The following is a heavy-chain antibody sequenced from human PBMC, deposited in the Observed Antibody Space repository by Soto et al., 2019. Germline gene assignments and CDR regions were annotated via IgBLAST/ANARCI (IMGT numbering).Heavy chain of an antibody. D-gene: IGHD3-3*02. Sequence: GGSLRLSCAASGFTFSAYEMNWVRQAPGKGLEWVSYISSSGNTIYYADSVKGRFTISRDNAKNSLFLQMNSLRVEDTAFYYCARSPFLECNWAQGTLVTVSS. V-gene: IGHV3-48*03. CDR1: GFTFSAYE. CDR3: ARSPFLECN. CDR2: ISSSGNTI. J-gene: IGHJ4*02.